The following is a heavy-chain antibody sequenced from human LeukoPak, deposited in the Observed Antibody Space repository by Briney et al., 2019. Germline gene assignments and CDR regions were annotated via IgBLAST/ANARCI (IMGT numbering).Heavy chain of an antibody. D-gene: IGHD6-6*01. J-gene: IGHJ4*02. V-gene: IGHV3-23*01. CDR1: GLPFSSHA. Sequence: GGSLRLFCAASGLPFSSHAMSWVRHAPGKGLEWVSAISGSGGSTYYADSVKGRFTISRDNSKNTLYLQMNSLRAEDTAVYYCAKEGQDSSSSDDYWGQGTLVTVSS. CDR3: AKEGQDSSSSDDY. CDR2: ISGSGGST.